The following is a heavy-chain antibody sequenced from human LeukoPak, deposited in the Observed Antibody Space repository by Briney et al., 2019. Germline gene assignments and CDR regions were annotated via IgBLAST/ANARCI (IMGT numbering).Heavy chain of an antibody. Sequence: ASVKVSCKASGYTSTGYYMHWVRQAPGQGLEWVGWINPNSGGTNYAQKLQGRVTMTTDTSTSTAYMELRSLRSDDTAVYYCALSLYYYYYYMDVWGKGTTVTVSS. D-gene: IGHD3-3*02. CDR3: ALSLYYYYYYMDV. CDR1: GYTSTGYY. CDR2: INPNSGGT. J-gene: IGHJ6*03. V-gene: IGHV1-2*02.